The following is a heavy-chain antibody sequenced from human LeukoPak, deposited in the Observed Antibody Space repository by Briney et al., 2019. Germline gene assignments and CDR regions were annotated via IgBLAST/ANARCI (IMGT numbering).Heavy chain of an antibody. V-gene: IGHV3-9*03. J-gene: IGHJ5*02. CDR2: ISWNSGSI. CDR1: GFTFDDYA. Sequence: GRSLRLSCAASGFTFDDYAMHWVRQAPGKGLEWVSGISWNSGSIGYADSVKGRFTISRDNAKNSLYLQMNSLRAEDMALYYCAKGPGASYYGSRRFDPLGQGTLVTVSS. CDR3: AKGPGASYYGSRRFDP. D-gene: IGHD3-10*01.